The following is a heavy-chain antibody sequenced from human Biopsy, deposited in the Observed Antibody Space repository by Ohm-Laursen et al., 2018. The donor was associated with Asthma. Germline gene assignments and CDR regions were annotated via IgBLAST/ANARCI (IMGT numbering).Heavy chain of an antibody. J-gene: IGHJ4*02. D-gene: IGHD3-22*01. CDR3: ARGDSSNWSHYYFDY. CDR2: IYSGGTS. Sequence: SLRLSCAASGFTFSNYAMSWVRQAPGKGLEWVSVIYSGGTSHTADSVRGRFTISRDYFKNTLYLQMHSLRAEDTAVYYCARGDSSNWSHYYFDYWGQGTLVTVSS. V-gene: IGHV3-23*03. CDR1: GFTFSNYA.